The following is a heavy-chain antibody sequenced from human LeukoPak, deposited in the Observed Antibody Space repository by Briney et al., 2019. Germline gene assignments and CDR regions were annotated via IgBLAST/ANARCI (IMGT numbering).Heavy chain of an antibody. J-gene: IGHJ4*02. Sequence: GGSLRLSCAASGLTFSNAWMSWVRQAPGKGLEWVGRIQSRGDGGRADYTAPVKGRFTISRDDSKTTLYLQMNGLKTEDTAVYYCCTATRTYCSGGSCSSYWGLGTLVTVSS. D-gene: IGHD2-15*01. CDR3: CTATRTYCSGGSCSSY. V-gene: IGHV3-15*01. CDR2: IQSRGDGGRA. CDR1: GLTFSNAW.